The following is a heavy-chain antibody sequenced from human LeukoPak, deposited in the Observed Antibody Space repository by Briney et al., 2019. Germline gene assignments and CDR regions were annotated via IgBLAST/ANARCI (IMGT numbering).Heavy chain of an antibody. D-gene: IGHD6-13*01. J-gene: IGHJ5*02. V-gene: IGHV6-1*01. CDR1: GDSVSSNSAA. Sequence: SQTLSLTCAISGDSVSSNSAAWNWIRQSPSRGLEWLGRTYFRSKRISDYAVSVKSRITIDADTSKNQFSLHLNSVTPEDTAVYYCARDLSGSAAGAMNWFDPWGQGTLVAVSS. CDR2: TYFRSKRIS. CDR3: ARDLSGSAAGAMNWFDP.